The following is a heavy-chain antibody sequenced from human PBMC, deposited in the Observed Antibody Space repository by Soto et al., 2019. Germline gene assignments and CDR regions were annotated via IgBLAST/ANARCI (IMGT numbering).Heavy chain of an antibody. V-gene: IGHV4-39*01. J-gene: IGHJ3*01. CDR3: ARMNTMIYSERAFDP. Sequence: SGTLALTCTVSGGSISSSSFHWGGIRQPPGKGLEWIGSIYYSGSTYYSPSLKSRVTISVDTSKNQFSLKLSSVTAADTAVYYCARMNTMIYSERAFDPWGQGTMFSVS. CDR2: IYYSGST. CDR1: GGSISSSSFH. D-gene: IGHD3-22*01.